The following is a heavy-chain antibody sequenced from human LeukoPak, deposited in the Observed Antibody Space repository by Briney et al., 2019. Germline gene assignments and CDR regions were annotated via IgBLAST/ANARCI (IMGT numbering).Heavy chain of an antibody. CDR2: IRFDGSNK. Sequence: PGGSLRLSCVASGFTFSSYGMHWVRQALGKGLEWVAFIRFDGSNKYYADSVKGRFTISRDNSKNALFLHMNSLRLEDTAVYYCAAYYGLGSYYRATDEFWGQGTLVTVSS. V-gene: IGHV3-30*02. CDR1: GFTFSSYG. CDR3: AAYYGLGSYYRATDEF. J-gene: IGHJ4*02. D-gene: IGHD3-10*01.